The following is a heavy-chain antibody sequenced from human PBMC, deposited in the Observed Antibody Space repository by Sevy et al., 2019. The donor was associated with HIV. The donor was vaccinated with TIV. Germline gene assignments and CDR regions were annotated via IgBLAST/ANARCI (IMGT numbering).Heavy chain of an antibody. D-gene: IGHD3-22*01. CDR2: ISGGGGNT. J-gene: IGHJ6*02. CDR3: ARKYHDTSGYPRYSMDV. CDR1: GFTFRTYA. V-gene: IGHV3-64*01. Sequence: GGSLRLSCAASGFTFRTYAMYWVRQAPGKGLEYVSAISGGGGNTYYGTSVKGRFTVSRDNAKNTLYLQMGTLRAEDMAVYFCARKYHDTSGYPRYSMDVWGQGTTVTVSS.